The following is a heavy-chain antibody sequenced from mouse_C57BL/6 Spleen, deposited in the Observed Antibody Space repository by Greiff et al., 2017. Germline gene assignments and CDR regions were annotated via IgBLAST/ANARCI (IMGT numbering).Heavy chain of an antibody. CDR3: ARSNYYSNPYAMDY. CDR2: LDPSDSYT. J-gene: IGHJ4*01. D-gene: IGHD2-5*01. V-gene: IGHV1-69*01. CDR1: GYTFTSYW. Sequence: QVQLQQPGAELVMPGASVKLSCKASGYTFTSYWMHWVKQRPGQGLEWIGELDPSDSYTNYNQKFKGKSTLTVDKSSSTAYMQLSSLTSEDSAVYYCARSNYYSNPYAMDYWGQGTSVTVSS.